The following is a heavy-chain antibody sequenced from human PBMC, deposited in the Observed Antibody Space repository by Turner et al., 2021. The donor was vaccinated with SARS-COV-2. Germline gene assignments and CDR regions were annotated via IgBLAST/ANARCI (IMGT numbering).Heavy chain of an antibody. D-gene: IGHD1-1*01. CDR3: ARHQGSTSGYDHGMNV. V-gene: IGHV4-59*08. CDR2: FYKIGSI. J-gene: IGHJ6*02. CDR1: GGSISSKS. Sequence: QVQLQESGPGLVRHSETLSLTCTVSGGSISSKSWSWIRQSPGRGLEWIGYFYKIGSIDYNPTLRSRFTISVDTSKNQLSLNLISMTAADTAVYYCARHQGSTSGYDHGMNVWGQGTAVIVSS.